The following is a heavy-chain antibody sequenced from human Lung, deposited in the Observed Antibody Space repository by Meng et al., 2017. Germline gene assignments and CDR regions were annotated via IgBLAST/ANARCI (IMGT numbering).Heavy chain of an antibody. V-gene: IGHV4-34*01. CDR3: ARGPTTMAHDFDY. D-gene: IGHD4-11*01. J-gene: IGHJ4*02. Sequence: QVPLQQWGAGLLKPPVTLSLTCVVSGGSFSDYYWSWVRQPPGKGLEWIGEINHSGSTNYNPSLESRATISVDTSQNNLSLKLSSVTAADSAEYYCARGPTTMAHDFDYWGQGTPVTVSS. CDR2: INHSGST. CDR1: GGSFSDYY.